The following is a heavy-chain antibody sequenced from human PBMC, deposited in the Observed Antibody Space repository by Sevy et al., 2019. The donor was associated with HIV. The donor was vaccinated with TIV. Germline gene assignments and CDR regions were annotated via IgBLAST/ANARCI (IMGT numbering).Heavy chain of an antibody. CDR1: GFTFSSYA. CDR2: ISGSGGST. D-gene: IGHD4-4*01. Sequence: GGSLRLSCAASGFTFSSYAMSWVRQAPGKGLEWVSAISGSGGSTYYADSVKGRFTISRDNSKNTLYQQMNSLRAEDTAVYYCAKEAGTVTKDYYYYYGMDVWGQGTTVTVSS. J-gene: IGHJ6*02. CDR3: AKEAGTVTKDYYYYYGMDV. V-gene: IGHV3-23*01.